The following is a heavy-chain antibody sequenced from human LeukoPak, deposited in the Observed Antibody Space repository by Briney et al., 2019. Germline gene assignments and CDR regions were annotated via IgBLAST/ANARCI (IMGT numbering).Heavy chain of an antibody. Sequence: QTGGSLRLSCAASGFTFSSYGMHWVRQAPGKGLEWVAVISYDGSNKYYADSVKGRFTISRDNSKNTLYLQMDSLRAEDTAVYYCAKDIRGGSSGCLDYWGQGTLVTVSS. J-gene: IGHJ4*02. CDR3: AKDIRGGSSGCLDY. V-gene: IGHV3-30*18. CDR1: GFTFSSYG. D-gene: IGHD6-19*01. CDR2: ISYDGSNK.